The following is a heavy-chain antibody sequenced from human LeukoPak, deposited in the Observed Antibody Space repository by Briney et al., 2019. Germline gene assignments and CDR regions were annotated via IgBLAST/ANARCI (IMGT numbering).Heavy chain of an antibody. J-gene: IGHJ4*02. CDR3: ARGYYDSSGYWPTDY. CDR2: IYTSGST. CDR1: GGSISSGSYY. V-gene: IGHV4-61*02. Sequence: PSETLSLTCTVSGGSISSGSYYWSWIRQPGGKGLEWIGRIYTSGSTNYNPSLKSRVTISVDTSKNQFSLKLSSVTAADTAVYYCARGYYDSSGYWPTDYWGQGTLVTVSS. D-gene: IGHD3-22*01.